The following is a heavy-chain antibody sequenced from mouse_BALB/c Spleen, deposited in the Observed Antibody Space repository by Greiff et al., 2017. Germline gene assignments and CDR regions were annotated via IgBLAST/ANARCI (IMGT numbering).Heavy chain of an antibody. CDR2: ISYSGST. J-gene: IGHJ3*01. CDR3: ARWDYYGSSWAY. V-gene: IGHV3-2*02. Sequence: EVKLVESGPGLVKPSQSLSLTCTVTGYSITSDYAWNWIRQFPGNKLEWMGYISYSGSTSYNPSLKSRISITRDTSKNQFFLQLNSVTTEDTATYYCARWDYYGSSWAYWGQGTLVTVSA. D-gene: IGHD1-1*01. CDR1: GYSITSDYA.